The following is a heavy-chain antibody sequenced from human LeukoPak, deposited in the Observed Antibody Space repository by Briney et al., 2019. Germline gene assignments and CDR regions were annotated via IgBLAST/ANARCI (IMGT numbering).Heavy chain of an antibody. CDR3: ARVPLNYYYYMDV. CDR2: IKQDGSEK. V-gene: IGHV3-7*01. Sequence: GGSLRLSCAASGFIFSNYWMSWVRQAPGKGLEWVANIKQDGSEKFYVDSVKGRFTISRDNAKNSLYLQMNSLRAEDTAVYNCARVPLNYYYYMDVWGKGTTVTISS. CDR1: GFIFSNYW. J-gene: IGHJ6*03.